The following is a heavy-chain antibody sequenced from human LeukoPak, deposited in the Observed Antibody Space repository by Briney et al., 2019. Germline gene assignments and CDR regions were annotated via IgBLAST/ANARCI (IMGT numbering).Heavy chain of an antibody. CDR3: ASDYCSGGSCYSRNLGY. J-gene: IGHJ4*02. V-gene: IGHV1-69*04. Sequence: GASVKVSCKASGGTFSSYAISWVRQAPGQGLEWMGRIIPILGIANYAQKFQGRVTITADKSTSTAYMELSSLRSEDTAVYYCASDYCSGGSCYSRNLGYWGQGTLVTVSS. CDR1: GGTFSSYA. D-gene: IGHD2-15*01. CDR2: IIPILGIA.